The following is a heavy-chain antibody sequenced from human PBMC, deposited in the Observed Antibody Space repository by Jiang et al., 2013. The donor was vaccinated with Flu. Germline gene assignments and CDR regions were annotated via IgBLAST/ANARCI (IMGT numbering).Heavy chain of an antibody. V-gene: IGHV3-33*01. D-gene: IGHD2-15*01. Sequence: PGRSLRLSCAASGFTFSNYGMHWVRQAPGKGLEWVAVIWYDGSNKYYADSVKGRFTISRDNSKNTLYLQMNSLRAEDTAVYYCARSPQDIVVVVAATLGNEYFQHWGQGTLVTVSS. J-gene: IGHJ1*01. CDR2: IWYDGSNK. CDR3: ARSPQDIVVVVAATLGNEYFQH. CDR1: GFTFSNYG.